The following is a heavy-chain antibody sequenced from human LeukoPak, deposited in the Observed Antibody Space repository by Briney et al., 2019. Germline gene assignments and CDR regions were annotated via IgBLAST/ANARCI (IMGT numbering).Heavy chain of an antibody. CDR3: AAFYYDPAY. J-gene: IGHJ4*02. CDR1: GFTFRTYS. V-gene: IGHV3-74*01. Sequence: GGSLRLSCAASGFTFRTYSIHWVRQAPGKGLIWVSRISGDGRSTSYADSVKGRFTISRDNAKNTLYLQMHSLRAEDTAVYYCAAFYYDPAYWGQGTLVTVSS. CDR2: ISGDGRST. D-gene: IGHD3-22*01.